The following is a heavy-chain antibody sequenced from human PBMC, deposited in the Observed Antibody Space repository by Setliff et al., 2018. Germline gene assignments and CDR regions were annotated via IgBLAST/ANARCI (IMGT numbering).Heavy chain of an antibody. V-gene: IGHV1-18*01. CDR3: ARNREDDYYYDSVDYQDAFEI. D-gene: IGHD3-22*01. Sequence: ASVKVSCKASGYTFTSYGISWVRQAPGQGLEWMGWISAYNGNTNYAQKLQGRVTMTTDTSTSTAYMELRNLRSEDTAVYYCARNREDDYYYDSVDYQDAFEIWGQGTMVTVSS. CDR2: ISAYNGNT. CDR1: GYTFTSYG. J-gene: IGHJ3*02.